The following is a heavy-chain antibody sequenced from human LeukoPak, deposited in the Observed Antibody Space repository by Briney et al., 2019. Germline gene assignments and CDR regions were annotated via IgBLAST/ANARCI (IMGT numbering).Heavy chain of an antibody. D-gene: IGHD2-8*01. V-gene: IGHV3-7*04. Sequence: GGSLRLSCAASGFTFSSYWMSWVRQAPGKGLEWVANIKQDGSEKYYVDSVKGRFTISRDNSKNTLYLQMNSLRAEDTAVYYCARVYCTNGVWPYYYYYYGMDVWGQGTTVTVSS. CDR2: IKQDGSEK. J-gene: IGHJ6*02. CDR3: ARVYCTNGVWPYYYYYYGMDV. CDR1: GFTFSSYW.